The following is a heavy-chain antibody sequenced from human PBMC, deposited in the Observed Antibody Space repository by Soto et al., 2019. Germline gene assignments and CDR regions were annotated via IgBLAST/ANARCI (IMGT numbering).Heavy chain of an antibody. CDR2: TYYRSKWYD. V-gene: IGHV6-1*01. J-gene: IGHJ4*02. D-gene: IGHD3-10*01. CDR3: ARGDTMVRGFDF. Sequence: QVQLQQSGPGLVKPSQTLSLTCAVSGDSVSSKSATWIWIRQSPSRGLEWLGRTYYRSKWYDDYAVSVKSRITINPDTSKNQFSLQMKSVTPEDTAVYYCARGDTMVRGFDFWGQGILVTVSS. CDR1: GDSVSSKSAT.